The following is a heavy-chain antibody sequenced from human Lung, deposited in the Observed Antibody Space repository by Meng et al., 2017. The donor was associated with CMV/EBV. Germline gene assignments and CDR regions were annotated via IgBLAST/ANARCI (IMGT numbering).Heavy chain of an antibody. V-gene: IGHV1-2*02. D-gene: IGHD3-16*01. CDR3: ARDHDWGADY. Sequence: SVXVSCKASGYFFNDHFMHWVRQAPGQGLEWMGWIQPSSGYTNYAQNFQGRVTMTSDSSIATAYMELTRLTSDDTAVYYCARDHDWGADYWGQGTRVTVSS. CDR1: GYFFNDHF. CDR2: IQPSSGYT. J-gene: IGHJ4*02.